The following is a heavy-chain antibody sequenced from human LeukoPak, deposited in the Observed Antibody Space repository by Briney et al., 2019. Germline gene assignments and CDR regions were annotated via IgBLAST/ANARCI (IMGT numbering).Heavy chain of an antibody. CDR2: IYYSGTI. J-gene: IGHJ4*02. D-gene: IGHD6-13*01. CDR3: ARGVYIAAAQYAY. V-gene: IGHV4-59*01. CDR1: GGSISSYY. Sequence: TSETLSLTCTVSGGSISSYYWSWIRQPPGKGLEWIGYIYYSGTINYNPSLKSRVTISVDTSKNQFSLKLSSVTAADTAVYYCARGVYIAAAQYAYWGQGTLVTVSS.